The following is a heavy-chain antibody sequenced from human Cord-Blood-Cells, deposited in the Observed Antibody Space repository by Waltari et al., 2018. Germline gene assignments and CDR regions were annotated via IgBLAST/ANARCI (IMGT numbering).Heavy chain of an antibody. J-gene: IGHJ2*01. CDR1: GFSLSTSGVG. D-gene: IGHD6-6*01. Sequence: QITLKESGPTLVKPTQTLTLTCTFSGFSLSTSGVGVGWIRQPPGKALEWLVLIYWDDDKRYSPSLKSRLTITKDTSKNQVVLTMTNMDPVDTATYYCAHGTYSSSSFWYFDLWGRGTLVTVSS. CDR2: IYWDDDK. V-gene: IGHV2-5*02. CDR3: AHGTYSSSSFWYFDL.